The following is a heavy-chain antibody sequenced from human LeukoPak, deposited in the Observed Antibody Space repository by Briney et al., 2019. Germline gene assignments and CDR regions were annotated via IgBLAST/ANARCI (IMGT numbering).Heavy chain of an antibody. CDR1: GFTFSSYW. D-gene: IGHD5-24*01. CDR3: ARAEEQRWGYVDY. Sequence: GGSLKLSCAASGFTFSSYWMTWVRQAPGKGLEWVANIKQDGSDKYYVDSVKGRFTISRDNAKNSLYLQMNSLRDEDTAVYYCARAEEQRWGYVDYWGQGTLVTVSS. CDR2: IKQDGSDK. V-gene: IGHV3-7*04. J-gene: IGHJ4*02.